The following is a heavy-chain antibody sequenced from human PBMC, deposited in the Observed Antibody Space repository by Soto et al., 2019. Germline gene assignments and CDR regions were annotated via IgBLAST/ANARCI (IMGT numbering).Heavy chain of an antibody. CDR3: ARHGGHTYSSSRRNWFDP. CDR2: IYYSGST. V-gene: IGHV4-39*01. J-gene: IGHJ5*02. Sequence: ETLSLTCTVSGGSISSGSYYWGWIRQPPGKGLEWIGSIYYSGSTYYNPSLKSRVTISVDTSKNQFSLKLSSVTAADTAVYYCARHGGHTYSSSRRNWFDPWGQGTLVTVSS. CDR1: GGSISSGSYY. D-gene: IGHD6-13*01.